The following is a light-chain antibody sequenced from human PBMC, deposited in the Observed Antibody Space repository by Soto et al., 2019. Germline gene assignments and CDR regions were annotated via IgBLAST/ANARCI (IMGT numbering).Light chain of an antibody. J-gene: IGLJ3*02. CDR3: QSYDSSLSGWV. CDR1: SSNIGAGYD. Sequence: QSVLTQPPSVSGAPGQRVTISSTGSSSNIGAGYDVHWYQQLPGTAPKLLIYGNSNRPSGVPDRFSGSKSGTSASLAITGLQAEDAADYYCQSYDSSLSGWVFGGGTKLTVL. V-gene: IGLV1-40*01. CDR2: GNS.